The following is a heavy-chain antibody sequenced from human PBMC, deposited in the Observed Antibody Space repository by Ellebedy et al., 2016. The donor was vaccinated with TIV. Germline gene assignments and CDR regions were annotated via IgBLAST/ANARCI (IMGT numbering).Heavy chain of an antibody. Sequence: MPGGSLRLSCAASGFTFSDYNMDWVRQAPGKGLEWIGEVIHSGGTNYNPSLKSRVTVSVDTSKKQFSLKLTSVTAADTAVYYGTKHHPGGFGFFDPWGQGTLVTVSS. CDR3: TKHHPGGFGFFDP. J-gene: IGHJ5*02. V-gene: IGHV4-34*12. CDR2: VIHSGGT. CDR1: GFTFSDYN. D-gene: IGHD3-10*01.